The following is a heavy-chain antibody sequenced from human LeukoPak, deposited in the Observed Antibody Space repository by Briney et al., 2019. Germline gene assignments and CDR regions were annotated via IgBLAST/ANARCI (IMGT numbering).Heavy chain of an antibody. V-gene: IGHV3-30*04. CDR1: GFTFSTYA. CDR2: ISYDGSSK. CDR3: AGGVSQEWLAHTNYMDV. Sequence: GRSLRLSCAASGFTFSTYAMHWVRQAPGKGLEWVAVISYDGSSKYYADSVKGRFTISRDNAKNSLYLQMNSLRAEDTAVYYCAGGVSQEWLAHTNYMDVWGKGTTVTVSS. D-gene: IGHD6-19*01. J-gene: IGHJ6*03.